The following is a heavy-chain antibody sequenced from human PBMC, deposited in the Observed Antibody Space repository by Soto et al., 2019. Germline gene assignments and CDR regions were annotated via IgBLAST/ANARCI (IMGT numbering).Heavy chain of an antibody. CDR2: IYSGGST. J-gene: IGHJ1*01. CDR1: GFTVSSNY. Sequence: EVQLVESGGGLVQPGGSLRLSCAASGFTVSSNYMSWVRQAPGKGLEWVSVIYSGGSTYYADSVKGRFTISRDNSKNMLYLQMNSLRAEDTAVYYCASAMVRGLYPAYLQHWGQGTLFTVSS. D-gene: IGHD3-10*01. CDR3: ASAMVRGLYPAYLQH. V-gene: IGHV3-66*01.